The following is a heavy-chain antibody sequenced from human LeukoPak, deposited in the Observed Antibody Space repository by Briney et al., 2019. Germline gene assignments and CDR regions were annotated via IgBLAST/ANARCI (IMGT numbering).Heavy chain of an antibody. CDR1: GFTFSSYS. CDR2: ISSSSSYI. J-gene: IGHJ6*02. Sequence: PGGSLRLSCAASGFTFSSYSMNWVRQAPGKGLEWVSSISSSSSYIYYADSVKGRFTISRDNAKNSLYLQMNSLRAEDTAVYYCARDFTIQGVWDYYYGMDVWGQGTTVTVSS. V-gene: IGHV3-21*01. D-gene: IGHD5-18*01. CDR3: ARDFTIQGVWDYYYGMDV.